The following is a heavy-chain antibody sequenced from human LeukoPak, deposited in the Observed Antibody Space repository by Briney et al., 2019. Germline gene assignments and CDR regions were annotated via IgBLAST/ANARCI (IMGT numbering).Heavy chain of an antibody. D-gene: IGHD3-22*01. CDR2: INPNSGGT. CDR1: GYTFTGYY. J-gene: IGHJ3*02. CDR3: ARDEDASSDNAFDI. Sequence: ASVKVSCKASGYTFTGYYMHWARQAPGQGLEWMGWINPNSGGTKYAQKLQGRVTMTRDTSISTAYMELSRLRSDDTAVYYCARDEDASSDNAFDIWGQGTMVTVSS. V-gene: IGHV1-2*02.